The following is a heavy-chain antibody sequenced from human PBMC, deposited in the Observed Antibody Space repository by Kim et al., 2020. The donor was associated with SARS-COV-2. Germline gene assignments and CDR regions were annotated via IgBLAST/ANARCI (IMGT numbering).Heavy chain of an antibody. V-gene: IGHV1-3*01. J-gene: IGHJ4*02. CDR3: ARGGNWNDAFDY. D-gene: IGHD1-1*01. Sequence: KFSQKVPGKVTICRDTSASTVYMEVSSLRSEDTAVYYCARGGNWNDAFDYWGQGTLVTVSS.